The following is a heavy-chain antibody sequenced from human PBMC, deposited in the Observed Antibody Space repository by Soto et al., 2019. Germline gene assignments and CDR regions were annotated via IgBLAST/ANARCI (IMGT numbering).Heavy chain of an antibody. CDR2: ISYDGSNK. J-gene: IGHJ4*02. CDR1: GFTFSSYG. D-gene: IGHD3-3*01. Sequence: QVQLVESGGGVVQPGRSLRLSCAASGFTFSSYGMHWVRQAPGKGLEWVAVISYDGSNKYYADSVKGRFTISRDNSKNTLYLQMNSLRAEDTAVYYCAKEADLEWLSTSSIDYWGQGTLVTVSS. CDR3: AKEADLEWLSTSSIDY. V-gene: IGHV3-30*18.